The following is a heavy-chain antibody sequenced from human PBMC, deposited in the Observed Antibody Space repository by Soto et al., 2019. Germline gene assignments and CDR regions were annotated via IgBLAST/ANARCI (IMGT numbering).Heavy chain of an antibody. D-gene: IGHD6-13*01. V-gene: IGHV3-30-3*01. CDR2: ISYDGSNK. CDR3: ARDLGYSSSWSPEYYYYYYGMAV. CDR1: GFTFSSYA. J-gene: IGHJ6*02. Sequence: GGSLRLSCAASGFTFSSYAMHWVRQAPGKGLEWVAVISYDGSNKYYADSVKGRFTISRDNSKNTLYLQMNSLRAEDTAVYYCARDLGYSSSWSPEYYYYYYGMAVWGQGTTVTVSS.